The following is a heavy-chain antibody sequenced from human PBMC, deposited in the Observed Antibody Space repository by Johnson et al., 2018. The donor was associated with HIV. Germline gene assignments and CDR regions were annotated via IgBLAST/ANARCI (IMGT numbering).Heavy chain of an antibody. D-gene: IGHD3-3*01. V-gene: IGHV3-30*04. J-gene: IGHJ3*02. Sequence: QVQLVESGGGVVQPGRSLRLSCAASGFTFSSYAIHWVRQAPGKGLEWVAVISYDGSNKYYADSLKGRFTISSDNSKNTLYMQMNSLRAEYTAVYYCAKASGNGYYVDAFDIWGQGTRVTVSS. CDR3: AKASGNGYYVDAFDI. CDR2: ISYDGSNK. CDR1: GFTFSSYA.